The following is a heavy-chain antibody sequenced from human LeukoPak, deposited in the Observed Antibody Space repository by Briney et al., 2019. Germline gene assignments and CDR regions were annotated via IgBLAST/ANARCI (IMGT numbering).Heavy chain of an antibody. CDR1: GFSISSGYY. J-gene: IGHJ6*03. CDR3: AGMTTAYNYMDV. D-gene: IGHD4-11*01. CDR2: INHSGST. V-gene: IGHV4-34*01. Sequence: SETLSLTCAVSGFSISSGYYWSWIRQPPGKGLEWIGEINHSGSTNYNPSLKSRVTISVDTSKNQFSLKLSSVTAADTAVYYCAGMTTAYNYMDVWGKGTTVTVSS.